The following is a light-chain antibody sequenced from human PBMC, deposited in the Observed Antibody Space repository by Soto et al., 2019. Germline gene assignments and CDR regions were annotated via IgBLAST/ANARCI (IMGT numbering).Light chain of an antibody. V-gene: IGLV2-14*01. CDR3: SSYTSSTTYV. CDR2: EVS. CDR1: SSDVGGYNY. J-gene: IGLJ1*01. Sequence: QSALTQPASVSGSPGQSITISCTGASSDVGGYNYVSWYQQHPGKAPKPMIYEVSNRPSGVSNRFSGSKSGNTASLTISGLQAEDEADYYCSSYTSSTTYVFXTGTKVTVL.